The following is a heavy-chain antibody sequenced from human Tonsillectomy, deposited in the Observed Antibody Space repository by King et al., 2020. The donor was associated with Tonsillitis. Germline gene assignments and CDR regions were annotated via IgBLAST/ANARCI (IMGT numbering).Heavy chain of an antibody. CDR3: ARVNFGSSGLDAFDI. Sequence: VQLVESGGGLVKPGGSLRLSCSASGFTFSDFYMSWVRQAPGKGLEWISYIISSSSYTNYVYAVGVRFSISRDNAKNSLYLQMNSLRADDTAVYYCARVNFGSSGLDAFDIWGQGTMVTVSS. CDR2: IISSSSYT. D-gene: IGHD6-25*01. V-gene: IGHV3-11*05. CDR1: GFTFSDFY. J-gene: IGHJ3*02.